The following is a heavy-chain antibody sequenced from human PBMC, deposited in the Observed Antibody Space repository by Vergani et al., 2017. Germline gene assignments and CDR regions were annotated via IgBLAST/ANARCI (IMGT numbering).Heavy chain of an antibody. Sequence: QVQILQSGGGVVQPGGSLRLSCTLSGFTLNTYGIHWVRQAPGKGLEWVSFIRYDGSSEYYGDSVKGRFTISRDNSKNTLYLQMNSLRAEDTAVYYCAREMAGVLLWFGELSRGGQGTLVTVSS. CDR2: IRYDGSSE. J-gene: IGHJ4*02. CDR1: GFTLNTYG. V-gene: IGHV3-30*02. D-gene: IGHD3-10*01. CDR3: AREMAGVLLWFGELSR.